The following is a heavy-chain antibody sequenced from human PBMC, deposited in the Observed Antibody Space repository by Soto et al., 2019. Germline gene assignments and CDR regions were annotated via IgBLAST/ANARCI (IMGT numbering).Heavy chain of an antibody. CDR3: ARGPILPGATSWLDP. J-gene: IGHJ5*02. V-gene: IGHV1-69*13. CDR2: IIPMTGTP. CDR1: GGIFSSFS. D-gene: IGHD2-2*01. Sequence: SVKVSCKASGGIFSSFSITWVRQVPGHGLEWMGGIIPMTGTPNYAEKFQGRLTLTADASTRTAYLVLSSLKSEDTAVYYCARGPILPGATSWLDPWGQGTVVTVSS.